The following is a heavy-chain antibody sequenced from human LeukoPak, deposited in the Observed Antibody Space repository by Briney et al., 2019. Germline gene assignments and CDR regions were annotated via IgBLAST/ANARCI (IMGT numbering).Heavy chain of an antibody. CDR3: ASGPLYGGYDD. Sequence: SVKVSCKASGGTFSSYAISWVRQAPGQGLEWMGRIIPIFGTANYAQKFQGRVTITTDESTSTAYMQLSSLRSEDTAVYYCASGPLYGGYDDWGQGTLVTVSS. J-gene: IGHJ4*02. D-gene: IGHD5-12*01. V-gene: IGHV1-69*05. CDR1: GGTFSSYA. CDR2: IIPIFGTA.